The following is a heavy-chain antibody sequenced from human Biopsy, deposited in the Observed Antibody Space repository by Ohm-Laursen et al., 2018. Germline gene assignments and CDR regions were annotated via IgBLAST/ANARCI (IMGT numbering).Heavy chain of an antibody. CDR1: GFSLSPRGMC. J-gene: IGHJ6*02. D-gene: IGHD6-13*01. Sequence: PTQTLTLTCSFSGFSLSPRGMCVSWIRQAPGKALEWLARVDWDDYKDYSASLQTKLSISKDTSNDQVVLTVNNVDPADTATYYCARTPILIVSAGLVYRHRRHLQGMDVWGQGIAVTVS. V-gene: IGHV2-70*11. CDR2: VDWDDYK. CDR3: ARTPILIVSAGLVYRHRRHLQGMDV.